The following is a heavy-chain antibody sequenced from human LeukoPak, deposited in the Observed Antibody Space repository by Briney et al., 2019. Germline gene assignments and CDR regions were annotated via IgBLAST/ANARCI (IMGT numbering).Heavy chain of an antibody. D-gene: IGHD6-19*01. J-gene: IGHJ4*02. V-gene: IGHV1-2*02. Sequence: ASVKVSCMASGYTFTGYYMHWVRQAPGQGLEWMGWINPNSGGTNYAQKFQGRVTMTRDTSISTAYMELSRLRSDDTAVYYCAGVYSSGWYFDYWGQGTLVTVSS. CDR1: GYTFTGYY. CDR2: INPNSGGT. CDR3: AGVYSSGWYFDY.